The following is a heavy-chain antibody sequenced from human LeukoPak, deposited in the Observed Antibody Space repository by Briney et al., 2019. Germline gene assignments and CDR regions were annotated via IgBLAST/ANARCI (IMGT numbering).Heavy chain of an antibody. CDR3: ARADPNASGYFYRFNWFDP. D-gene: IGHD3-10*01. CDR1: GGSISSYY. CDR2: IYSSGST. V-gene: IGHV4-59*01. Sequence: PSETLSLTCTVSGGSISSYYWNWVRQPPGKGLEWIGNIYSSGSTDYNPSLKSRVTISLDTSKFQFSLRLNSVTAADTAVYYSARADPNASGYFYRFNWFDPWGQGTLVTVSS. J-gene: IGHJ5*02.